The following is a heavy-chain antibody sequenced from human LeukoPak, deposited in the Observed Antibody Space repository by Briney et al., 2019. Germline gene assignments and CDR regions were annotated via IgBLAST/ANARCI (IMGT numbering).Heavy chain of an antibody. CDR1: GFTFSYYA. Sequence: PGAPLSLSCAASGFTFSYYAMHWVRKAPGKGLEFVSGITNNGGSTYYTDSVKGRFTISRDNSKNTLYLQMGRLSAEDLAVYYCARLGPESDYWGQGTLVTVSS. V-gene: IGHV3-64*02. CDR3: ARLGPESDY. J-gene: IGHJ4*02. CDR2: ITNNGGST. D-gene: IGHD1-14*01.